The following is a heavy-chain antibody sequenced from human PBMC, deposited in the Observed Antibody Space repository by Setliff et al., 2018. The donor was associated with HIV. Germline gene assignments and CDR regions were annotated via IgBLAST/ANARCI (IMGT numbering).Heavy chain of an antibody. CDR3: ARRGEDSSGYDYYMDV. D-gene: IGHD3-22*01. CDR2: IIAILGTA. CDR1: GGTFSSYA. Sequence: GASVKVSCKASGGTFSSYAISWVRQAPGRGLEWMGGIIAILGTANYAQKFQGRVTITADESTSTAYMEVSSLRAEDTAVYYCARRGEDSSGYDYYMDVWGKGTTVTVSS. J-gene: IGHJ6*03. V-gene: IGHV1-69*13.